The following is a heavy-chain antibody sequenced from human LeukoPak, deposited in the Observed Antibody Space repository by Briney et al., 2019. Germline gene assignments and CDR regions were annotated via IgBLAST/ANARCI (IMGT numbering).Heavy chain of an antibody. Sequence: GGSLRLSCAASGFTFSRHWMHWVRQAPGKGLVWISRINSDASDTNYADFVKGRFTISRDNAKNTVYLQINSLRDDDTAVYYCARICSSTDCLIPDWGQGTLVTVSS. J-gene: IGHJ4*02. CDR1: GFTFSRHW. V-gene: IGHV3-74*01. CDR3: ARICSSTDCLIPD. CDR2: INSDASDT. D-gene: IGHD2-2*01.